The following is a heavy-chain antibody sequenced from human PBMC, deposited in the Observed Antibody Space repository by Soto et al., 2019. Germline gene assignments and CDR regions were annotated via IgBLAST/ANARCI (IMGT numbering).Heavy chain of an antibody. Sequence: QVQLQESGPGLVKPSETLSLTCTVSGGSISSYYWSWIRQPPGKGLEWIGYIYYSGSTNYNPSLNSRVTISVDTSKNQFSLKLSSVTAADTAVYYCATTTYYDFWSGYFRGYYYYYMDVWGKGTAVTVSS. CDR1: GGSISSYY. V-gene: IGHV4-59*01. CDR3: ATTTYYDFWSGYFRGYYYYYMDV. D-gene: IGHD3-3*01. CDR2: IYYSGST. J-gene: IGHJ6*03.